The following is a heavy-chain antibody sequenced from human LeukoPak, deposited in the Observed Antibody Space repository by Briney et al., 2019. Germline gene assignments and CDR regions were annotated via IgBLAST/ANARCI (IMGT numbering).Heavy chain of an antibody. V-gene: IGHV4-34*01. CDR1: GGSFSGYY. Sequence: PSETLSLTCAVYGGSFSGYYWSWIRQPPGKGLEWIGEVNHSGSTNYNPSLKSRVTISVDTSKNQFSLKLSSVTAADTAVYYCAGVALGYCSSTSCYGVYYYYYYGMDVWGQGTTVTVSS. CDR2: VNHSGST. D-gene: IGHD2-2*01. J-gene: IGHJ6*02. CDR3: AGVALGYCSSTSCYGVYYYYYYGMDV.